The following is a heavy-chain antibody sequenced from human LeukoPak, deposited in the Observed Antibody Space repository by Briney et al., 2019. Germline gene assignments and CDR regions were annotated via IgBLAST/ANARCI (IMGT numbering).Heavy chain of an antibody. J-gene: IGHJ4*02. CDR2: IDPSDSYT. Sequence: GESLRISCKGSGYSFTSYWISWVRQMPGKGLEWMGKIDPSDSYTNYSPSFQGHVTISADKSISTAYLQWSSLRASDTAMYYCARLGYYVGSAYPNFDYWGQGTLVTVSS. CDR1: GYSFTSYW. CDR3: ARLGYYVGSAYPNFDY. D-gene: IGHD3-22*01. V-gene: IGHV5-10-1*01.